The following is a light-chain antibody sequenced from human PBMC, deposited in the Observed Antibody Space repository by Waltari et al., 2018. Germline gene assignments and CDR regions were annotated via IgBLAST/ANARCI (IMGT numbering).Light chain of an antibody. CDR1: SSDVGGYNY. Sequence: QSALTQPASVSGSPGQSITISCPGTSSDVGGYNYVSWYKQHPGKAPKLMIYDVSKRPSGVSNRFSGSKSGTTACRTISGLQAEDEADYYFSSYTSSSTDYFFGTGTKVTVL. J-gene: IGLJ1*01. CDR3: SSYTSSSTDYF. CDR2: DVS. V-gene: IGLV2-14*01.